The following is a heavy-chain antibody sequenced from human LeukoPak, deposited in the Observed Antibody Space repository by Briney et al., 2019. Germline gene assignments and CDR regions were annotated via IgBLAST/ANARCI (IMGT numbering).Heavy chain of an antibody. D-gene: IGHD2-15*01. CDR1: RFTFSTFS. CDR2: MSYSGGST. V-gene: IGHV3-21*01. Sequence: GGSLRLSCAASRFTFSTFSMNWVRQAPGKGLEWVSSMSYSGGSTYYADSVKGRFTISRDNAKSTLYLQMNSLRAEDTAVYYCSAALYSGGWHYFDYWGQGILVTVSS. CDR3: SAALYSGGWHYFDY. J-gene: IGHJ4*02.